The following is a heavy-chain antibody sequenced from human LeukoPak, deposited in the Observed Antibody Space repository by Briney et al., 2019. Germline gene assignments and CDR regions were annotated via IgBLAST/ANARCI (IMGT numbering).Heavy chain of an antibody. CDR3: ARDYCSGGSCYQDY. J-gene: IGHJ4*02. V-gene: IGHV3-30-3*01. Sequence: GRSLRLSCAASGFTFSSYAMHWVRQAPGNGLEWVAVISYDGSNKYYADSVEGRFTISRDNSKNTLYLQMNSLRAEDTAVYYCARDYCSGGSCYQDYWGQGTLVTVSS. D-gene: IGHD2-15*01. CDR1: GFTFSSYA. CDR2: ISYDGSNK.